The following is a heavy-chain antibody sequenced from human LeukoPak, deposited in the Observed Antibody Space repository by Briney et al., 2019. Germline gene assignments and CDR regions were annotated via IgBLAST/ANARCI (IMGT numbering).Heavy chain of an antibody. CDR2: ISSSSSTI. V-gene: IGHV3-48*04. CDR1: GFTFSSYS. D-gene: IGHD2-2*01. J-gene: IGHJ4*02. CDR3: AKHATEGGSSSTSSWDY. Sequence: GGSLRLSCAASGFTFSSYSMNWVRQAPGKGLEWVSYISSSSSTIYYADSVKGRFTISRDNAKNSLYLQMNSLRAEDTAIYYCAKHATEGGSSSTSSWDYWGQGTLVTVSS.